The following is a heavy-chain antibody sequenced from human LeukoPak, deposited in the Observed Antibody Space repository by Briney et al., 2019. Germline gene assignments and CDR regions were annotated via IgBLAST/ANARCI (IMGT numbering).Heavy chain of an antibody. D-gene: IGHD2-21*02. CDR1: GGSISSGDKY. J-gene: IGHJ4*02. V-gene: IGHV4-30-4*01. CDR3: ARVTRWAGLDF. Sequence: SQTLSLTCNVSGGSISSGDKYWSWIRQPPGKGLEWIGYIYYSGSTYYNPSLKSRLAISVDTSENQFSLHLTSVTAADTAVYFCARVTRWAGLDFWGQGTLVTVSS. CDR2: IYYSGST.